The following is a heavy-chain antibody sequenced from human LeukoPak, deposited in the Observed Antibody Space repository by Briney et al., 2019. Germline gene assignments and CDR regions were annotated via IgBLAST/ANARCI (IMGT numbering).Heavy chain of an antibody. J-gene: IGHJ4*02. CDR3: ARGVFSVGATTFDY. Sequence: ASVKVSCKASGYTFTSYDIDWVRQATGQGLEWMGWMNPNSGNTGYAQKFQGRVTMTRNTSISTAYMELSSLRSEDTAVYYCARGVFSVGATTFDYWGQGTLVTVSS. V-gene: IGHV1-8*01. CDR2: MNPNSGNT. CDR1: GYTFTSYD. D-gene: IGHD1-26*01.